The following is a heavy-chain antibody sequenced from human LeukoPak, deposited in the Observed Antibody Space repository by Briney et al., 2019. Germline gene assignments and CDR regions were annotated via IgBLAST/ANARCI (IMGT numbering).Heavy chain of an antibody. J-gene: IGHJ3*02. D-gene: IGHD1-1*01. CDR1: GYTFTSYG. CDR3: ARDHVQLERGDAFDI. Sequence: ASVKVSCKASGYTFTSYGISWARQAPGQGLEWMGWISAYNGNTNYAQKLQGRVTMTTDTSTSTAYMELRSLRSDDTAVYYCARDHVQLERGDAFDIWGQGTMVTVSS. V-gene: IGHV1-18*01. CDR2: ISAYNGNT.